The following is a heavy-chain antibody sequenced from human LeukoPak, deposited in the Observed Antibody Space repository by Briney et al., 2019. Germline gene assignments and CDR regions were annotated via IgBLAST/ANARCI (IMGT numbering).Heavy chain of an antibody. CDR1: GFTFRDSP. D-gene: IGHD3-16*01. V-gene: IGHV3-73*01. J-gene: IGHJ4*02. CDR2: IRSKSNSYAT. Sequence: GGSLRLSCAASGFTFRDSPMHWVRQASGKGLEWVGRIRSKSNSYATGYAASVKGRFTISRDDSINTAYLQMNSLKTEDTAVYFCATLTYPFDYWGQGILVTVSS. CDR3: ATLTYPFDY.